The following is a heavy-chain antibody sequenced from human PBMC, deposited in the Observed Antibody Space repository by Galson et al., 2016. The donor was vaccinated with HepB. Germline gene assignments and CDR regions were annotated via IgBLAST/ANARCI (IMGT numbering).Heavy chain of an antibody. CDR3: ASVGGATNDY. CDR1: GFSFSNYN. CDR2: ISGSSSNI. V-gene: IGHV3-48*02. J-gene: IGHJ4*02. Sequence: SLRLSCAASGFSFSNYNMDWVRQAPGKGLEWVSYISGSSSNIYYADSVKGRFTISRDNAKNSLYLQMNSLRDEDTAVYYCASVGGATNDYWGRGTLVTVSS. D-gene: IGHD1-26*01.